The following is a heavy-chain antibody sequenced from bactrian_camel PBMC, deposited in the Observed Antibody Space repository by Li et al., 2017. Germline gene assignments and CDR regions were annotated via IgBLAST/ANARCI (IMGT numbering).Heavy chain of an antibody. Sequence: HVQLVESGGGSVQTGGSLRLSCAASGYIWSDRCLGWYRQVPGKGREGVATIYTGGSSTWYASSVQGRFTISLDNAKNTVYLQMNSLKPEDTAMYYCAAGSRCGTGRTDTYTYEGQGTQVTVS. CDR2: IYTGGSST. D-gene: IGHD2*01. V-gene: IGHV3S54*01. CDR1: GYIWSDRC. J-gene: IGHJ4*01.